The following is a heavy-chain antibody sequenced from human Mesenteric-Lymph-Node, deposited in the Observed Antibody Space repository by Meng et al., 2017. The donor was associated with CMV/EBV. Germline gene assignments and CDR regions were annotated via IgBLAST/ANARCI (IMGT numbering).Heavy chain of an antibody. J-gene: IGHJ6*02. CDR1: GGSFSGYY. Sequence: ESLKISCAIYGGSFSGYYWTWVRQPPGKGLEWIGYIYNGGSTNHNPSLRSRVSMSIDTSKNQFSLKLTSVTAADTAVYYCARSGSVLSETNAYYLSAYNYYGLDVWGQGTTVTV. CDR2: IYNGGST. CDR3: ARSGSVLSETNAYYLSAYNYYGLDV. D-gene: IGHD3-16*01. V-gene: IGHV4-59*01.